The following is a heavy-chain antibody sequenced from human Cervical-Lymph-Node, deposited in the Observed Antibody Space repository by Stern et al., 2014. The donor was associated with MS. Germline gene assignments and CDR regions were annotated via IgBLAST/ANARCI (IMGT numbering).Heavy chain of an antibody. CDR1: GYTFTKFA. CDR3: MRGPFWSGHFSYFDF. V-gene: IGHV1-3*01. Sequence: QVQLVQSGAEVKKPGASVKVSCKASGYTFTKFALHLARQPPGQSLEYMGRSNAGSSDSRYSQKFQGRLTISTDASANTAYMELSSLRSEDTAVYYCMRGPFWSGHFSYFDFWGRGTLLTVSS. D-gene: IGHD3-3*01. CDR2: SNAGSSDS. J-gene: IGHJ4*02.